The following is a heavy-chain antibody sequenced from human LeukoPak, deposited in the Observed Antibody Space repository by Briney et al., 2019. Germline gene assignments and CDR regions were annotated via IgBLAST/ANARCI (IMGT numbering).Heavy chain of an antibody. CDR1: GGSVSSRDYY. V-gene: IGHV4-61*08. CDR3: ARHLNSRWIQLWLDYFDY. Sequence: SETLSLTCTVSGGSVSSRDYYWSWIRQPPGKGLEWIGYIYDSGSTNYNPSLKSRVTISVDTSKNQFSLKLSSVTAADTAVYYCARHLNSRWIQLWLDYFDYWGQGTLVTVSS. D-gene: IGHD5-18*01. CDR2: IYDSGST. J-gene: IGHJ4*02.